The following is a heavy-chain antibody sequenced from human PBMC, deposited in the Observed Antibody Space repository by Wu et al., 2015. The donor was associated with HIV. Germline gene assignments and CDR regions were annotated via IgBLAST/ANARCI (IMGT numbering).Heavy chain of an antibody. Sequence: QVQLVQSGAEVKKPGASVKVSCKASGYTYTDFAIIWVRQAPGQGLEWMGWVHAYNGKTNHAQKFQGRVTLTTDSSTSTAYMELRSLGSDDTAIYYCARGEVVTTLLYHLDYWGQGTLVAVSS. CDR1: GYTYTDFA. J-gene: IGHJ4*02. CDR3: ARGEVVTTLLYHLDY. V-gene: IGHV1-18*01. D-gene: IGHD2-21*02. CDR2: VHAYNGKT.